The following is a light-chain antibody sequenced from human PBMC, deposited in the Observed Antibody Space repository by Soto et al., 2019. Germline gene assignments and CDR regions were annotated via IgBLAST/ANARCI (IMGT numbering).Light chain of an antibody. V-gene: IGKV3D-15*01. CDR3: QQYNNWTT. CDR2: DAS. CDR1: QTVSSN. Sequence: EFVLTQSPGTLSLSPGDRASLSCRASQTVSSNYLAWCQQRPGQAPRLLIYDASNRATGIPARFRGSGSGTEFTLTISSLQSEDFAVYYCQQYNNWTTFGQGTKVDI. J-gene: IGKJ1*01.